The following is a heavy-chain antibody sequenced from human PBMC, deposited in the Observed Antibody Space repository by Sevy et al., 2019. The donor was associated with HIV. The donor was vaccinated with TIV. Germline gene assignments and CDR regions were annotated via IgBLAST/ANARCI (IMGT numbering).Heavy chain of an antibody. CDR1: GGPISSHY. CDR2: FYYTGIT. J-gene: IGHJ4*02. CDR3: ARIPSPYYDSSGDLIREFYFDS. V-gene: IGHV4-59*11. D-gene: IGHD3-22*01. Sequence: SETLSLICTVSGGPISSHYWSWIRQTPGKGLEWIGSFYYTGITNYNPSFKSRVTMSSDTSKNRVFLKLRAVTAADTAVYYCARIPSPYYDSSGDLIREFYFDSWGQGTLVTVSS.